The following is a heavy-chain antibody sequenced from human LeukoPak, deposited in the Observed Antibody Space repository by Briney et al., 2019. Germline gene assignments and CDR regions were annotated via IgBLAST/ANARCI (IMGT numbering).Heavy chain of an antibody. CDR3: ARVYGAYGLAAFDI. J-gene: IGHJ3*02. V-gene: IGHV3-72*01. Sequence: PGGSLRLSCAASGFTFSHYTMHWVRQPPGKGLEWVGRTRNKADGYTTDYAASVKGRFTISRDDSKNSLYLQMDSLKTEDTAVYYCARVYGAYGLAAFDIWGQGTMVTVSS. D-gene: IGHD4-17*01. CDR1: GFTFSHYT. CDR2: TRNKADGYTT.